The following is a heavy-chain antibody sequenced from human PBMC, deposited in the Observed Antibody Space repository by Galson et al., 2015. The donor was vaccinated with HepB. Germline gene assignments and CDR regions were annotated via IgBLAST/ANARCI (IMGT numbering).Heavy chain of an antibody. J-gene: IGHJ4*02. D-gene: IGHD2-15*01. CDR3: ARRRRYCSGGSCFFDY. CDR2: IDPSDSYT. Sequence: QSGAEVKKPGESLRISCKGSGYSFTSYWISWVCQMPGKGLEWMGRIDPSDSYTNYSPSFQGHVTISADKSISTAYLQWSSLKVSDTAMYYCARRRRYCSGGSCFFDYWGQGTLVTVSS. V-gene: IGHV5-10-1*01. CDR1: GYSFTSYW.